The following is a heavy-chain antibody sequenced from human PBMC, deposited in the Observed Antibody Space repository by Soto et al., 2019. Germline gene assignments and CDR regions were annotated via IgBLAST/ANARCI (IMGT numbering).Heavy chain of an antibody. CDR1: GFTFSSFE. V-gene: IGHV3-48*03. D-gene: IGHD6-13*01. J-gene: IGHJ5*02. Sequence: GGSLRLSCVGSGFTFSSFEMNWVRQTPGKGLEWLSYIGRSGETIYYADSVKGRFTISRDNAKSSLFLQMNGLRDEDTGSYYCARDNGIAGSFDPWGQGALVTVSS. CDR3: ARDNGIAGSFDP. CDR2: IGRSGETI.